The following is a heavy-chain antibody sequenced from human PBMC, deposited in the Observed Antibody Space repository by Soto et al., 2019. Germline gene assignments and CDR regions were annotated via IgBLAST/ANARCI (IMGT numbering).Heavy chain of an antibody. CDR3: ARSETGYSRFDY. J-gene: IGHJ4*02. CDR1: GYTFTGNA. V-gene: IGHV1-3*01. Sequence: QVQLVQSGAEVKNPGASVKVSCRASGYTFTGNAIHWIRQAPGQRLEWIGKIDPGNGNTKYSQNCQGRVTITRDTSAVAAYMELNTLGSEDTSIYYCARSETGYSRFDYWGQGTLVTVSS. CDR2: IDPGNGNT. D-gene: IGHD3-9*01.